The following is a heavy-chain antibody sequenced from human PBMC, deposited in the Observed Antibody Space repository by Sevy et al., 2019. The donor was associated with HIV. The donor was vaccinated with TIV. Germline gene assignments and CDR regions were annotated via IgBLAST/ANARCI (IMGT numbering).Heavy chain of an antibody. CDR1: GYTLTELS. CDR2: FDPEDGET. J-gene: IGHJ4*02. D-gene: IGHD3-22*01. Sequence: ASVKVSCKVSGYTLTELSMHWVRQAPGKGLEWMGGFDPEDGETIYAQKFQGRVTMTEDTSTEPAYMELSSLRSEDTAVYYCATPRGGEGDYYDSSGYYFFDYWGQGTLVTVSS. V-gene: IGHV1-24*01. CDR3: ATPRGGEGDYYDSSGYYFFDY.